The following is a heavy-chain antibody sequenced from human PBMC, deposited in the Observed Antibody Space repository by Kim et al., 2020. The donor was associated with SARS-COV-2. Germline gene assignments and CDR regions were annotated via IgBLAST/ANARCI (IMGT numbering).Heavy chain of an antibody. V-gene: IGHV3-7*01. Sequence: GGSLRLSCVGSGFNFNTYWMSWVRQAPGKGLEWVANINEDGGKKYYVNSVKGRFTNSRDNARRSPYLQLTSLRDEDTAVYYCGREKVGGSVDIDDLGQGTLVTVSS. CDR3: GREKVGGSVDIDD. CDR2: INEDGGKK. J-gene: IGHJ4*02. D-gene: IGHD1-26*01. CDR1: GFNFNTYW.